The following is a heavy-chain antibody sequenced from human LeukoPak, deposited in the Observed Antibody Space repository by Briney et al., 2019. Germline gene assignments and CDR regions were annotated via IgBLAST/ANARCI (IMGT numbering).Heavy chain of an antibody. CDR1: GFIFSDYA. CDR3: AKTKAFTSGFPLDF. Sequence: GGSLRFSCAASGFIFSDYAMSWVRQAPGKGLEWVSSISGSGGSIYDADSVKGRFTISRDNSKNTLYLQMNSLRAEDTAVYYCAKTKAFTSGFPLDFWGQGTLVTVSS. V-gene: IGHV3-23*01. CDR2: ISGSGGSI. J-gene: IGHJ4*02. D-gene: IGHD3-22*01.